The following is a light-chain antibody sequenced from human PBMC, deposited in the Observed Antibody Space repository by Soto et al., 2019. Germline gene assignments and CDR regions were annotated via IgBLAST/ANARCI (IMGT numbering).Light chain of an antibody. CDR3: CSYTSSDTYV. CDR2: DVS. J-gene: IGLJ1*01. V-gene: IGLV2-14*01. CDR1: SSDVGGYDF. Sequence: QSVLTQPASVSESPGQSITISCTGTSSDVGGYDFVSWYQQHPGKAPKVMIYDVSNRPSGVSNRFSGSKSGNTASLTISGLQAEDEADYYCCSYTSSDTYVFGTGTKVTVL.